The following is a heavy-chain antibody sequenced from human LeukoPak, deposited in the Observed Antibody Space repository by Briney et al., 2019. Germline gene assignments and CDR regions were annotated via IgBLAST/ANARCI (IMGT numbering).Heavy chain of an antibody. V-gene: IGHV3-73*01. CDR1: GFTFSGSA. D-gene: IGHD3-16*01. Sequence: GGSLKLSCAASGFTFSGSAMHWVRQASGKWLEWVGRIRSKANSYATAYAASVKGRFTISRDDSKNTAYLQMNSLKTEDTAVYYCTRLPNYGDNWFDPWGQRTLVTVSS. J-gene: IGHJ5*02. CDR2: IRSKANSYAT. CDR3: TRLPNYGDNWFDP.